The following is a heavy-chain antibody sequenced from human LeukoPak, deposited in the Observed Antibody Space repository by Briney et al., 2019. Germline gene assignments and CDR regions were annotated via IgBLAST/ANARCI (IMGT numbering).Heavy chain of an antibody. CDR2: ISSSSSYI. V-gene: IGHV3-21*01. Sequence: GGSLRLSCAASGFTFSSYSMNWVRQAPGKGLEWVSSISSSSSYIYYADSVKGRFTISRDNAKNSLYLQMNSLRAEDTAVYYCARDMGIAAAGTPDYWGQGTLLTVSS. D-gene: IGHD6-13*01. J-gene: IGHJ4*02. CDR3: ARDMGIAAAGTPDY. CDR1: GFTFSSYS.